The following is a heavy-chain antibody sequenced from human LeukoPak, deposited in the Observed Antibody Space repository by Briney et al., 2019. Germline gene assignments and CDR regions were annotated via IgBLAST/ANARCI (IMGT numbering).Heavy chain of an antibody. J-gene: IGHJ6*02. CDR3: ARDVNYCSSTSCSLGMDV. D-gene: IGHD2-2*01. CDR2: IYYSGST. V-gene: IGHV4-30-4*01. CDR1: GGSLSSGDYY. Sequence: SQTLSLTCTVSGGSLSSGDYYWGWVRQPPGTGLEWIGYIYYSGSTYYNPSLKSRVTISVDTSKNQFSLKLSSVTAADTAVYYCARDVNYCSSTSCSLGMDVWGQGTTVTVSS.